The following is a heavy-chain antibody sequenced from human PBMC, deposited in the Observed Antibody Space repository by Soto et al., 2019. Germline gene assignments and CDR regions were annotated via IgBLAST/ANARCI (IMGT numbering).Heavy chain of an antibody. V-gene: IGHV4-39*01. J-gene: IGHJ4*01. D-gene: IGHD2-15*01. CDR2: IYYSGIT. CDR3: ASLAGRPPIYCSGGSFCSPCDY. Sequence: QLQLQESGPGLVKPSETLSLTCTVSDGSISSSSYYWGWIRQPPGKGLEWIGSIYYSGITYSNPSLKRRVTIPVAKSKNQFTLKLSSVTDADTAVYYCASLAGRPPIYCSGGSFCSPCDYWGHGSRVT. CDR1: DGSISSSSYY.